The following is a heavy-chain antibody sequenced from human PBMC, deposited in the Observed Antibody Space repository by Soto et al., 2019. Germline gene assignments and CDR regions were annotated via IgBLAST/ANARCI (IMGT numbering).Heavy chain of an antibody. D-gene: IGHD5-12*01. V-gene: IGHV1-69*14. CDR2: IIPLFGTT. Sequence: QVQLVQSGAEVKKPGSSVKVSCKASGDTFSGSSISWVRQAPGQGLEWMGGIIPLFGTTNYAQRFQDRVTSTADISTSTAYMELRSLKSDDTAIYYCARDLGSGDDPGDYWGQGTLVIVSS. CDR3: ARDLGSGDDPGDY. J-gene: IGHJ4*02. CDR1: GDTFSGSS.